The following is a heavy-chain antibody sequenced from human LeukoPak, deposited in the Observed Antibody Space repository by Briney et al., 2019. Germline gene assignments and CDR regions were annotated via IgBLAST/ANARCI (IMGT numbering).Heavy chain of an antibody. CDR1: GFSFDDCG. Sequence: GSLRLSCAASGFSFDDCGMIWVRPAPGKGLEWVSGFNWNGGSTGYADSVKGRFTISRYNAKNSLYLQMHSLRAENTALYYCARDLRGYSYGFTLPLDYWGQGTLVTVSS. D-gene: IGHD5-18*01. CDR3: ARDLRGYSYGFTLPLDY. CDR2: FNWNGGST. J-gene: IGHJ4*02. V-gene: IGHV3-20*04.